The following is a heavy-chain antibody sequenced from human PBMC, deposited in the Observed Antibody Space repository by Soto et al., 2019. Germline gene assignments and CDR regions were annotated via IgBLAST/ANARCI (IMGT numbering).Heavy chain of an antibody. J-gene: IGHJ6*02. D-gene: IGHD2-2*01. CDR3: TSEGEVPDAIGHYYYGMDV. Sequence: VQLMESGGGLVQPGGSLRLSCAASDFIFSKFDMHWVRQAPAKGLEWVAVISYDGNKKYYADSVKGRFTVSRDNSVNTMYLQLNSLRADDTAVYYCTSEGEVPDAIGHYYYGMDVWGQGTTVTVPS. V-gene: IGHV3-30-3*01. CDR1: DFIFSKFD. CDR2: ISYDGNKK.